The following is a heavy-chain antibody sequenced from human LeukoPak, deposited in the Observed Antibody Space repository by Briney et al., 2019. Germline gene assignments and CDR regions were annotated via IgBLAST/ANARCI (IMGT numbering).Heavy chain of an antibody. Sequence: PGGPLRLSCTASGFTFRTYAMNWVRQAPGKGLEWLSGISGSGNGTYYADSVKGRFIISRDNSKNMVYLQMNSLTVEDTATYYCAKRTMSAFASWGQGTLLIVSS. CDR2: ISGSGNGT. D-gene: IGHD5-24*01. CDR1: GFTFRTYA. V-gene: IGHV3-23*01. CDR3: AKRTMSAFAS. J-gene: IGHJ4*02.